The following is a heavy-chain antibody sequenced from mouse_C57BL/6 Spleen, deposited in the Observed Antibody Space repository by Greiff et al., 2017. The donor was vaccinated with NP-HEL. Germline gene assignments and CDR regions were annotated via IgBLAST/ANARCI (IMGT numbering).Heavy chain of an antibody. CDR2: ILPGSGST. D-gene: IGHD1-1*01. CDR3: ARSGVYYYGSSAWFAY. Sequence: QVQLQQSGAELMKPGASVKLSCKATGYTFTGYWIEWVKQRPGHGLEWIGEILPGSGSTNYNEKFKGKATFTADTSSNTAYMQLSSLTTEDSAIYYCARSGVYYYGSSAWFAYWGQGTLVTVSA. CDR1: GYTFTGYW. J-gene: IGHJ3*01. V-gene: IGHV1-9*01.